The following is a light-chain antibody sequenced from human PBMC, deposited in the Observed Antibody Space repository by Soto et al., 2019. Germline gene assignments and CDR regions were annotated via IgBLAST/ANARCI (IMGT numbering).Light chain of an antibody. Sequence: SALTQPPSASGTPGQRVTISCSGSSSNIGINNVYWYQQFPGTAPKLLMFDTIQRASGVPDRFSGTKSGTSASLVIGGLRSEDEADYYCSAWDDSLSGWVFGGGTKVTVL. J-gene: IGLJ3*02. CDR2: DTI. V-gene: IGLV1-47*02. CDR1: SSNIGINN. CDR3: SAWDDSLSGWV.